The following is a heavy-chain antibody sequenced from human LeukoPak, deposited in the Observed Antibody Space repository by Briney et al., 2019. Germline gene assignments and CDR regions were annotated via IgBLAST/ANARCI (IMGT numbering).Heavy chain of an antibody. V-gene: IGHV1-24*01. D-gene: IGHD4-17*01. CDR3: AEIYGDYGN. CDR1: GYTLTELS. J-gene: IGHJ4*02. CDR2: FDPEDGET. Sequence: ASVKVSCKVSGYTLTELSMHWVRQAPGKGLEWMGGFDPEDGETIYAQKFQGRVTITADESTSTAYMELSSLRSEDTAVYYCAEIYGDYGNWGQGTLVTVSS.